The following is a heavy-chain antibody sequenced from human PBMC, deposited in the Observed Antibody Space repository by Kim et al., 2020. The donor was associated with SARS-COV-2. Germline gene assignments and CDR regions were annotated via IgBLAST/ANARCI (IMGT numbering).Heavy chain of an antibody. CDR2: ISSSGSTI. Sequence: GGSLRLSCAASGFTFSDYYMSWIRQAPGKGLEWVSYISSSGSTIYYADSVKGRFTISRDNAKNSLYLQMNSLRAEDTAVYYCARDSSGYYDSSGYHHWYFDLWGRGTLVTVSS. D-gene: IGHD3-22*01. J-gene: IGHJ2*01. CDR1: GFTFSDYY. CDR3: ARDSSGYYDSSGYHHWYFDL. V-gene: IGHV3-11*01.